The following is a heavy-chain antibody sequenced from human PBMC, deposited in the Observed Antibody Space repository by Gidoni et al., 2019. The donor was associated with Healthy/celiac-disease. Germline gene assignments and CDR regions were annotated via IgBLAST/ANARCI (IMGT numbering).Heavy chain of an antibody. D-gene: IGHD3-16*01. CDR3: AKDHLAKLIDWGRFSAYFQH. J-gene: IGHJ1*01. Sequence: EVQLLESGGGLVQPGGFLRVSCAASGFTFSSYAMSWVRQAPGKGLEWVSAISGSGGSTYYADSVKGRFTISRDNSKNTLYLQMNSLRAEDTAVYYCAKDHLAKLIDWGRFSAYFQHWGQGTLVTVSS. V-gene: IGHV3-23*01. CDR1: GFTFSSYA. CDR2: ISGSGGST.